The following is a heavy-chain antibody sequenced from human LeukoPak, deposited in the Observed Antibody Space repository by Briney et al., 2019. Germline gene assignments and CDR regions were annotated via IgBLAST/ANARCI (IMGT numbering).Heavy chain of an antibody. V-gene: IGHV3-74*01. D-gene: IGHD3-22*01. J-gene: IGHJ5*02. CDR2: INSDGSST. Sequence: GGSLRLSCAASGFTFSSYWMHWVRQAPGKGLVWVSRINSDGSSTSYADSVKGRFTISRDNSKNTLYLQMNSLRAEDTAVYYCAKGRYYDSSGYPPWFDPWGQGTLVTVSS. CDR1: GFTFSSYW. CDR3: AKGRYYDSSGYPPWFDP.